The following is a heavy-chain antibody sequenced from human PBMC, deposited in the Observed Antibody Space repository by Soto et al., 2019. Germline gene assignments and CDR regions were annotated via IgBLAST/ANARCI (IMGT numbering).Heavy chain of an antibody. CDR1: GGSISSGGYY. CDR2: IYYSGST. Sequence: PSETLSLTCTVSGGSISSGGYYWSWIRQHPGKGLEWIGYIYYSGSTYYNPSLKSRVTISVDTSKNQFSLKLSSVTAADTAVYYCARRGTAYDEGTGNFDYWGQGTLDTVSS. V-gene: IGHV4-31*03. CDR3: ARRGTAYDEGTGNFDY. J-gene: IGHJ4*02. D-gene: IGHD1-7*01.